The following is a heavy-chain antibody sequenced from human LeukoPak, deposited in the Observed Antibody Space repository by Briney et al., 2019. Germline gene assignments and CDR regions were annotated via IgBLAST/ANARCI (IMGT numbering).Heavy chain of an antibody. CDR2: ISYDGSNK. CDR1: GFTFSSYA. CDR3: ARDGPDSTPDI. J-gene: IGHJ3*02. D-gene: IGHD6-13*01. Sequence: PGGSLRLSCAASGFTFSSYAMHWVRQAPGKGLEWVAVISYDGSNKYYADSVKGRFTISRDNSKNTLYLQMNSLRAEDTAVYYCARDGPDSTPDIWGQGTMVTVSS. V-gene: IGHV3-30-3*01.